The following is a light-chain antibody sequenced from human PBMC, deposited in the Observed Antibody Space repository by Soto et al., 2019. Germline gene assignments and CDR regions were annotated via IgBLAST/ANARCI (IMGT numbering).Light chain of an antibody. CDR3: MQALQTPLT. CDR2: LGS. J-gene: IGKJ4*01. Sequence: IVMTQSPLSLPVTPGEPASISCRSSQSLLHSNGYNYLDWYLQKPGQSPQLLIYLGSNRASGVPDRYRDSGSCTDFTLKISRVEAQYVWVDSCMQALQTPLTFGGGTKVEIK. V-gene: IGKV2-28*01. CDR1: QSLLHSNGYNY.